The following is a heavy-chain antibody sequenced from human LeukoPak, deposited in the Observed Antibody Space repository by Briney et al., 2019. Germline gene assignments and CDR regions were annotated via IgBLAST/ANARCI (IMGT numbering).Heavy chain of an antibody. D-gene: IGHD5-18*01. CDR3: AKVYSYGPKGDL. V-gene: IGHV4-34*01. CDR1: GGSFSNYY. Sequence: PSKTLSLTCAVYGGSFSNYYWSWIRQPSGKGPEWIGEINHSGSINHNPSLKSRVTISIDTYKNQFSLKLTSVTAADTAVYYCAKVYSYGPKGDLWGQGTLVTVSS. J-gene: IGHJ5*02. CDR2: INHSGSI.